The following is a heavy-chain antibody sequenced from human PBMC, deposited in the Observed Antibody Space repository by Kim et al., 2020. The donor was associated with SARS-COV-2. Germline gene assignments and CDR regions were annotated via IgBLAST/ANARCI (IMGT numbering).Heavy chain of an antibody. J-gene: IGHJ4*02. D-gene: IGHD3-22*01. CDR2: IYHSGST. V-gene: IGHV4-38-2*02. Sequence: SETLSLTCTVSGYSISSGYYWGWIRQPPGKGVEWIGSIYHSGSTYYNPSLKSRVTISIDTSKNQFSLRLNSVTAADTAVYYCTSKYYYDSSGYYYADWWGQGTLVTVSS. CDR1: GYSISSGYY. CDR3: TSKYYYDSSGYYYADW.